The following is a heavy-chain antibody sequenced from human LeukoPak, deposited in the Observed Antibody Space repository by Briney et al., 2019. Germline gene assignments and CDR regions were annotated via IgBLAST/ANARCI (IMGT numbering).Heavy chain of an antibody. Sequence: GGSLRLSCAASGFTFSNAWMSWVRQAPGKGLEWVGRIKSKTDGGTTDYAAPVKGRFTISRDESKNTLYLQMNSLKTEDTAVYYCTTLFPGIAVAGGDYWGQGALVTVSS. CDR1: GFTFSNAW. CDR2: IKSKTDGGTT. D-gene: IGHD6-19*01. J-gene: IGHJ4*02. CDR3: TTLFPGIAVAGGDY. V-gene: IGHV3-15*01.